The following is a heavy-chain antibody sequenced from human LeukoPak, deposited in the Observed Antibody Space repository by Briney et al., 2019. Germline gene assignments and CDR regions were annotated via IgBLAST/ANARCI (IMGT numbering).Heavy chain of an antibody. J-gene: IGHJ4*02. CDR3: ARSGYSSSSY. CDR2: IYHSGST. CDR1: GYSISSGYY. D-gene: IGHD6-13*01. Sequence: SETLSLTCTVSGYSISSGYYWGWIRQPPGKGLEWIGSIYHSGSTYYNPSLKSRVTISVDTSKNQFSLKLSSVTAADTAVYYCARSGYSSSSYWGQGTLVTVSS. V-gene: IGHV4-38-2*02.